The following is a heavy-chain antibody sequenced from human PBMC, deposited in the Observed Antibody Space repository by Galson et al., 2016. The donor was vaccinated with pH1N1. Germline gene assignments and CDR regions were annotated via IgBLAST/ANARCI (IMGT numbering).Heavy chain of an antibody. CDR3: ARITSVQGIIVWAFDY. D-gene: IGHD3-10*01. CDR1: GGSISDGDYY. Sequence: TLSLTCSVPGGSISDGDYYWSWIRQPPGKGLECIGYIYYTGSTYYSPSLKSRLTMSIDTSKNQFSLRLSSVTAADTAVYYCARITSVQGIIVWAFDYWGQGTLVTVSS. V-gene: IGHV4-30-4*01. CDR2: IYYTGST. J-gene: IGHJ4*02.